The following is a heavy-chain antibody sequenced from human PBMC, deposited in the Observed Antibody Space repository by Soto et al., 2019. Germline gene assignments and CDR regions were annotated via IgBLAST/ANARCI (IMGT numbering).Heavy chain of an antibody. J-gene: IGHJ4*02. Sequence: EVQLVESGGGLAQPGGSLRLSCVASGFSFSDYEMNWVRQAPGKGLEWVAYISSGGSTTHYADSVRGRFTVSRDNARKSLYLQMNTLSDGITALYYCARDRAAGGYWGQGTLVTVSS. CDR2: ISSGGSTT. V-gene: IGHV3-48*03. D-gene: IGHD6-13*01. CDR1: GFSFSDYE. CDR3: ARDRAAGGY.